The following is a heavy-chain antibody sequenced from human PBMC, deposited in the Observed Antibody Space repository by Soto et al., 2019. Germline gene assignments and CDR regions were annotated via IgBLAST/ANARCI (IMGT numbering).Heavy chain of an antibody. J-gene: IGHJ5*01. Sequence: QVHLVQSGAEVKKPGASVKVSCKASGYTFTTYGISWVRQAPGQGLEWMGWISTYNGNANYPQKFQGRVTLTTDTSTSTAYRELRSLTSDDTAIYYCAREGMAVADPFDSWGQGTPVTVSS. CDR2: ISTYNGNA. CDR3: AREGMAVADPFDS. V-gene: IGHV1-18*01. CDR1: GYTFTTYG. D-gene: IGHD6-19*01.